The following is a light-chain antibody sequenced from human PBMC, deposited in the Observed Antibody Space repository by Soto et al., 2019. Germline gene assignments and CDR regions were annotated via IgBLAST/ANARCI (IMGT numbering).Light chain of an antibody. J-gene: IGKJ1*01. CDR1: QSISIW. CDR3: QQYNSDST. CDR2: KAS. Sequence: IQMTKSPSTLSASVGDRVTIICRARQSISIWVAWYQQKPGKAPKLLIYKASSLESEVPSSFSGSGSGTEFTLTINSLQPDDSATYYCQQYNSDSTFGQGTKVEIK. V-gene: IGKV1-5*03.